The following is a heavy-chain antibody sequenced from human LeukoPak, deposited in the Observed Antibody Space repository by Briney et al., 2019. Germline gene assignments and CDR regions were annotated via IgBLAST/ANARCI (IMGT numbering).Heavy chain of an antibody. CDR3: SRSLDY. Sequence: PGGSLRLFCAASGFTFANYWMDWVRQAPGKGLEWVANINQDGSEKFYVDSVKGRFTISRDNAKNSVYLQMNRLRAEDTAVYYCSRSLDYLGQGTLVTVSS. CDR1: GFTFANYW. V-gene: IGHV3-7*01. CDR2: INQDGSEK. J-gene: IGHJ4*02.